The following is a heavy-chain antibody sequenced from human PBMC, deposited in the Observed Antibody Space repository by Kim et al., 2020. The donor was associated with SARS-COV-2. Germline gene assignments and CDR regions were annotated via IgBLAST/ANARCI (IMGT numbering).Heavy chain of an antibody. CDR3: ARGCSSANCSGWFDP. CDR1: GFTLSSYW. Sequence: GGSLRLSCAASGFTLSSYWMSWVRQAPGKGLKWVANINQDGSERYYVDSVNGRFTISRDNTKNSLSLQMNSLRGEDTAVYYCARGCSSANCSGWFDPWG. D-gene: IGHD2-2*01. CDR2: INQDGSER. V-gene: IGHV3-7*01. J-gene: IGHJ5*02.